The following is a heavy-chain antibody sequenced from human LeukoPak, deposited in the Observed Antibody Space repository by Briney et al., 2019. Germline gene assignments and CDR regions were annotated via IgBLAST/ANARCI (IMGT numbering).Heavy chain of an antibody. Sequence: PGGSLRLSCAASGFTFSSYAMSWVRQAPGKGLEWVSAISGSGGSTYYADSVKGRFTISRDNPKNTLYLQMNSLRAEDTAVYYCATYYDFWSGYYFDYWGQGTLATVSS. V-gene: IGHV3-23*01. CDR2: ISGSGGST. J-gene: IGHJ4*02. CDR3: ATYYDFWSGYYFDY. D-gene: IGHD3-3*01. CDR1: GFTFSSYA.